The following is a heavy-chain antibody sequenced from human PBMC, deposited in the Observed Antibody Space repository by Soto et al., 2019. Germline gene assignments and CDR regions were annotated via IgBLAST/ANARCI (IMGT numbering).Heavy chain of an antibody. V-gene: IGHV4-31*03. Sequence: TLSLTFIVSGGSFSGGFYWTWVRQHPAKGLECIGYVYYSGSTYYNPSLRGRVSMSAVSSGISFSLRLSSVTAADTAVYYCARDLACPNSRCYSDIWFDPWCQGIQVIVSS. D-gene: IGHD3-22*01. CDR2: VYYSGST. CDR1: GGSFSGGFY. J-gene: IGHJ5*02. CDR3: ARDLACPNSRCYSDIWFDP.